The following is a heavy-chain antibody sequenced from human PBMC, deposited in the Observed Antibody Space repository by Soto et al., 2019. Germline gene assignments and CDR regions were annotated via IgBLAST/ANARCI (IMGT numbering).Heavy chain of an antibody. CDR3: ARQGWGFDCSGGSCYSGEYYYYYMDV. J-gene: IGHJ6*03. CDR2: IYYSGST. Sequence: SETLSLTCTVSGGSISSSSYYWGWIRQPPGKGLEWIGSIYYSGSTYYNPSLKSRVTISVDTSKNQFSLKLSSVTAADTAVYYCARQGWGFDCSGGSCYSGEYYYYYMDVWGKGTTVTVSS. D-gene: IGHD2-15*01. CDR1: GGSISSSSYY. V-gene: IGHV4-39*01.